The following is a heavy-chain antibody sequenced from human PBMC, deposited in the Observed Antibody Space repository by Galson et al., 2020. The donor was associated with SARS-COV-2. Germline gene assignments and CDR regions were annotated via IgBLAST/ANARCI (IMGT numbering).Heavy chain of an antibody. V-gene: IGHV4-59*13. CDR3: ARAPVGRNWVDP. CDR2: TYYSGNP. D-gene: IGHD1-26*01. J-gene: IGHJ5*02. Sequence: SETLSLTCTVSGGSISSYYWSWFRQPPGKGLEWIGYTYYSGNPTYNTSLKSRATISVDTSKKQSALELNSVTPADTAVYYCARAPVGRNWVDPWGQGTLVTVSS. CDR1: GGSISSYY.